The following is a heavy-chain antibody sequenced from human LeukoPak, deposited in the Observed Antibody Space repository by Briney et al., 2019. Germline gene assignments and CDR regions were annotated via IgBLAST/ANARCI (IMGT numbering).Heavy chain of an antibody. D-gene: IGHD3-3*01. J-gene: IGHJ5*02. Sequence: ASVKVSCKVSGYTLTELSMHWVRQAPGKGLEWMGGFDPEDGETIYAQKFQGRVTMTEDTSTDTAYMELSSLRSEDTAVYYCATDLGYDFWSGYGGFDPWGQGTLVTVSP. CDR3: ATDLGYDFWSGYGGFDP. V-gene: IGHV1-24*01. CDR2: FDPEDGET. CDR1: GYTLTELS.